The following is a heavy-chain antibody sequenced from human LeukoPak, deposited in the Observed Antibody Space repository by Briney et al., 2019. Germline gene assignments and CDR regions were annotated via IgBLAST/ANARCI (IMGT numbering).Heavy chain of an antibody. D-gene: IGHD3-10*01. CDR1: GFTFSDYY. Sequence: PGGSLRLSCAASGFTFSDYYMSWIRQAPGKGLEWVSYISSSGSTIYYADSVKGRFTISRDNAKNSLYLQVNSLSAEDTAVYYCARDIYGSGPPVGDTIDYWGQGTLVTVSS. CDR2: ISSSGSTI. J-gene: IGHJ4*02. V-gene: IGHV3-11*04. CDR3: ARDIYGSGPPVGDTIDY.